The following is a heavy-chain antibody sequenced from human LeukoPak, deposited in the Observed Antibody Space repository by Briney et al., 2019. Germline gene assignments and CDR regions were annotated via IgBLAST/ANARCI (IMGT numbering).Heavy chain of an antibody. Sequence: PSETLSLTCTVSGGSISSYYWSWIRQPAGKGLEWIGRIYTSGSTNYNPSLKSRVTMSVDTSKNQFSLKLSSVTAADTAVYYCARVGDSYGLYYFDYWGQGTLDTVSS. V-gene: IGHV4-4*07. CDR3: ARVGDSYGLYYFDY. CDR1: GGSISSYY. J-gene: IGHJ4*02. CDR2: IYTSGST. D-gene: IGHD5-18*01.